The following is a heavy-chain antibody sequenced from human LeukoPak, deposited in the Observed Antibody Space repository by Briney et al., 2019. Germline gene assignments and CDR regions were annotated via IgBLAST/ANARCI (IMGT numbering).Heavy chain of an antibody. D-gene: IGHD6-19*01. CDR1: GFTVTSYW. CDR2: IKQDGSEK. CDR3: ARVPSGWYSDY. V-gene: IGHV3-7*01. J-gene: IGHJ4*02. Sequence: PGESLRLSCGASGFTVTSYWMSWVRQAPGKGLEWVANIKQDGSEKYYVDSVKGRFTISRDNAKNSLYLQMNSLRAEDTAVYYCARVPSGWYSDYWGQGTLVTVSS.